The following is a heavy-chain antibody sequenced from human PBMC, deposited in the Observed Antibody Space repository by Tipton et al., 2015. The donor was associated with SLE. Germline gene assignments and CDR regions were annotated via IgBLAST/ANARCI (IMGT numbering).Heavy chain of an antibody. CDR1: GFTFSTFW. CDR3: ARGGYASVDY. Sequence: SLRLSCAASGFTFSTFWMTWVRQTPGKGLEWVANIDYDGSQKFYVDSVKGRFTISRDNAVNSLYLQMSSLRAEDTAVYYCARGGYASVDYWGRGTLVTVSS. D-gene: IGHD6-25*01. J-gene: IGHJ4*02. V-gene: IGHV3-7*01. CDR2: IDYDGSQK.